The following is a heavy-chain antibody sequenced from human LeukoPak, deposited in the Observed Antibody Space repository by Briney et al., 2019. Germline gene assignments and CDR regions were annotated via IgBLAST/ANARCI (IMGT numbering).Heavy chain of an antibody. CDR2: IWYDGSNK. CDR1: GFTFSSYG. Sequence: GGSLRLSCAASGFTFSSYGMHWVRQAPGKGLEWVAVIWYDGSNKYYADPVKGRFTISRDNSKNTLYLQMNSLRAEDTAVYYCAKSPDSSGYCMDYWGQGTLVTVSS. D-gene: IGHD3-22*01. V-gene: IGHV3-33*06. CDR3: AKSPDSSGYCMDY. J-gene: IGHJ4*02.